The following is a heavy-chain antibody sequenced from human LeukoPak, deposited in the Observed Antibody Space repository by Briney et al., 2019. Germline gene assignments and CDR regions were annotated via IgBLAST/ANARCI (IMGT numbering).Heavy chain of an antibody. V-gene: IGHV3-30*01. CDR2: ISYNGSYK. D-gene: IGHD6-13*01. Sequence: PGGSLRLSCAVSGFTFSDYAMHWVRQAPGKGLEWVALISYNGSYKRFANSVNGRFTISRDDARHTLYLQMDNLRHEDTGVYYCVRATASRWYGDFDYWGQGTLVTVSS. J-gene: IGHJ4*02. CDR1: GFTFSDYA. CDR3: VRATASRWYGDFDY.